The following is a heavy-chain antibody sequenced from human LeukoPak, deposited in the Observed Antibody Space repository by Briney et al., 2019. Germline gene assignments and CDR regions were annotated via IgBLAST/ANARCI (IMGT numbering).Heavy chain of an antibody. J-gene: IGHJ3*02. CDR3: ARWTYYYDSSGYLNAFDI. Sequence: SEILSLTCAVYGGSFSGYYWSWIRQPPGKGLEWIGEINHSGSTNYNPSLKSRVTISVDTSKNQFSLKLSSVTAADTAVYYCARWTYYYDSSGYLNAFDIWGQGTMVTVSS. D-gene: IGHD3-22*01. V-gene: IGHV4-34*01. CDR2: INHSGST. CDR1: GGSFSGYY.